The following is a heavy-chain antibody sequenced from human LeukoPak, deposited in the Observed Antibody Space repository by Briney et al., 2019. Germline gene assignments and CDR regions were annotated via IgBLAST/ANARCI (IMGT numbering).Heavy chain of an antibody. CDR2: INSDGSST. Sequence: GGSLRLSCAASGFTFGSYWMHWVRQAPGKGLVWVSRINSDGSSTSYADSVKGRFTISRDNAKNTLYLQMNSLRAEDTAVYYCARGGGTMTNNYWYFDLWGRGTLVTVSS. V-gene: IGHV3-74*01. CDR1: GFTFGSYW. D-gene: IGHD2-15*01. J-gene: IGHJ2*01. CDR3: ARGGGTMTNNYWYFDL.